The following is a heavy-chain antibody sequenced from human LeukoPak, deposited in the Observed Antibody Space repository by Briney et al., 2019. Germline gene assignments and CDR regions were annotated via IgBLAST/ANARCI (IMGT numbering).Heavy chain of an antibody. CDR3: AKARDSSGHQRAYFDY. CDR1: GSTFSGYG. V-gene: IGHV3-30*18. D-gene: IGHD3-22*01. J-gene: IGHJ4*02. Sequence: GGSLRLSCAASGSTFSGYGMHWVRQAPGKGLEWVAVISYDGSNKYYADSVKGRFTLSRDNSKNTLYLQMNSLRAEDTAVYYCAKARDSSGHQRAYFDYWGQGTLVTVSS. CDR2: ISYDGSNK.